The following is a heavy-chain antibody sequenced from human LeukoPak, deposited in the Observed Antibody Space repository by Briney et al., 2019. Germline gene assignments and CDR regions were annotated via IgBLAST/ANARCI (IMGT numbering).Heavy chain of an antibody. CDR1: GFTFSNAW. CDR2: IKSKTDGGTT. V-gene: IGHV3-15*01. D-gene: IGHD5-24*01. J-gene: IGHJ4*02. Sequence: PGGSLRLSCAASGFTFSNAWMSWVRQAPGKGLEWVGRIKSKTDGGTTDYAAPVKGRFTISRDDSKNTLYLQMNSLKTEDTAVYYCAKDGGRDGYSENDYWGQGTLVTVSS. CDR3: AKDGGRDGYSENDY.